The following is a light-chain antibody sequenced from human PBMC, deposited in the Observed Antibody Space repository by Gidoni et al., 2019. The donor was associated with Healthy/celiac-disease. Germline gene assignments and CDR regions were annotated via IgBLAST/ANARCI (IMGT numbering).Light chain of an antibody. CDR1: QSLLHSDGKTD. Sequence: DIVMTQTPLSLSVTPGQPASISCKSSQSLLHSDGKTDLYWYLQKPGQSPTLLIYEVSSRFSGVPDRVSGSGSEIDFTLRISGVEAEDVEVYYCMRGIHPSITFGQGTRLEIK. CDR2: EVS. CDR3: MRGIHPSIT. J-gene: IGKJ5*01. V-gene: IGKV2-29*02.